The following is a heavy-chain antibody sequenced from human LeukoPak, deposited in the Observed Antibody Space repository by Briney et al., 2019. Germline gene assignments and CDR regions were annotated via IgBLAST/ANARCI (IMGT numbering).Heavy chain of an antibody. CDR1: GFTFSAYA. V-gene: IGHV3-30*09. Sequence: PGTSLRLSCAASGFTFSAYAMHWVRQAPGRGLEWVAVISYDGSDKYYADSLKGRFAISRDNSKNTLYLQMNSLRAEDTTVYYCARDVHSYSGSQVYYYYYYGMDVWGQGTTVTVSS. D-gene: IGHD1-26*01. CDR2: ISYDGSDK. J-gene: IGHJ6*02. CDR3: ARDVHSYSGSQVYYYYYYGMDV.